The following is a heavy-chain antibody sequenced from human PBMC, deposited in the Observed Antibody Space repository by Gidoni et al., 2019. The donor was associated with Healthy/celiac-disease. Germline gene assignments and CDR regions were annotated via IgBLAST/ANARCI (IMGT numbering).Heavy chain of an antibody. V-gene: IGHV4-39*01. CDR2: IYYSGST. CDR1: GGSISSSSYY. J-gene: IGHJ4*02. Sequence: QLQLQESGPGLAKPSETLSLTCTVSGGSISSSSYYWGWIRQPPGKGLEWIGSIYYSGSTYYNPSLKSRVTISVDTSKNQFSLKLSSVTAADTAVYYCARVDIVATIDYWGQGILVTVSS. D-gene: IGHD5-12*01. CDR3: ARVDIVATIDY.